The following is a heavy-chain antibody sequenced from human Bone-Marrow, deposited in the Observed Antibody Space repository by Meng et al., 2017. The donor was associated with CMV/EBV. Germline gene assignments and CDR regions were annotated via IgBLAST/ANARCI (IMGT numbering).Heavy chain of an antibody. CDR1: SFSGYY. V-gene: IGHV4-34*01. D-gene: IGHD3-22*01. J-gene: IGHJ5*02. CDR3: ARGSLRYDSSGYYQNWFDP. CDR2: IYHSGST. Sequence: SFSGYYWAWLRQPPGKVLEWIGKIYHSGSTNYNPSLQSRVTISVDKSKNQFSLKLSSVTAADTAVYYCARGSLRYDSSGYYQNWFDPWGQGTLVTVSS.